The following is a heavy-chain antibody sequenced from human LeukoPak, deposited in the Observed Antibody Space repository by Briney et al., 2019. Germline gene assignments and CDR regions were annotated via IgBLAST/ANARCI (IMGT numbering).Heavy chain of an antibody. CDR1: GFTFSSYG. CDR2: ISGSGGST. D-gene: IGHD3-10*01. CDR3: AKDSAFYYIDV. J-gene: IGHJ6*03. V-gene: IGHV3-NL1*01. Sequence: GGSLRLSCAASGFTFSSYGMHWVRQAPGKGLEWVSGISGSGGSTYYADSAKGRFTISRDNSKNTLYLQMNSLKGDDTAVYYCAKDSAFYYIDVWGKGTTVIISS.